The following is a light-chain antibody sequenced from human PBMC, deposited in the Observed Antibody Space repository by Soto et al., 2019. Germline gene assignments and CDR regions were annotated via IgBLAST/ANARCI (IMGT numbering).Light chain of an antibody. CDR3: QQYNDSFPYA. CDR1: QSISRW. V-gene: IGKV1-5*03. Sequence: DIQMTQSPSTLSASVGDRVTITCRASQSISRWLAWYQQKPGAAPKLLIYEASTLESGVPSRFSGSRSGTEFTLTVSSLQPDVFATYYCQQYNDSFPYAFGQGTQLEIK. J-gene: IGKJ2*01. CDR2: EAS.